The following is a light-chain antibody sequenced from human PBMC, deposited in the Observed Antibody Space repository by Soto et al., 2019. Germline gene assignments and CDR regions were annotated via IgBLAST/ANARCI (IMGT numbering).Light chain of an antibody. CDR1: SSDVGAYNY. V-gene: IGLV2-14*03. J-gene: IGLJ2*01. Sequence: QSALTQHASVSASPGQSITISCTGTSSDVGAYNYVSWYQQHPGKAPKLIIYDVSNRPSGVSIRFSGSKSGNTASLTISGLQAEDEAHYYCSSYTRAYTRVFGGGTKLTVL. CDR2: DVS. CDR3: SSYTRAYTRV.